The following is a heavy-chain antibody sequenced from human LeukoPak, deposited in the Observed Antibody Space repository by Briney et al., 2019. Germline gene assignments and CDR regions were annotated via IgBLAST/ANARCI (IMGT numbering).Heavy chain of an antibody. CDR2: IYYSGST. J-gene: IGHJ3*02. Sequence: PSGTLSLTCTVSGGSISSSSYYWGWIRQPPGKGLEWIGSIYYSGSTYYNPSLKSRVTISVDTSKNQFSLKLSSVTAADTAVYYCARGPYYADTPGAFDIWGQGIMVTVSS. CDR3: ARGPYYADTPGAFDI. CDR1: GGSISSSSYY. D-gene: IGHD2/OR15-2a*01. V-gene: IGHV4-39*07.